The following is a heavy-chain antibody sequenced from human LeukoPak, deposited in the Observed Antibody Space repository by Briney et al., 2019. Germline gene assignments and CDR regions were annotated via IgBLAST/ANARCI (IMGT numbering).Heavy chain of an antibody. Sequence: GASLKISCKGPGHSFINYWIAWVRQLPGKGLGWIGIIFPGDSHTRYSPSFQGQVAISADMSIDTAYLQWSSLRASDTAMYYCARIAATWYGGSWGQGTLVFVSS. CDR1: GHSFINYW. CDR2: IFPGDSHT. D-gene: IGHD2-15*01. J-gene: IGHJ4*02. V-gene: IGHV5-51*01. CDR3: ARIAATWYGGS.